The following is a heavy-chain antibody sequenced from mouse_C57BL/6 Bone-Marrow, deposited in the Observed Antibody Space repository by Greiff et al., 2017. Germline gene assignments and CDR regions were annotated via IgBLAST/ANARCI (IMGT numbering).Heavy chain of an antibody. D-gene: IGHD1-1*01. CDR1: GFTFSSYG. Sequence: EVKVVESGGDLVKPGGSLKLSCAASGFTFSSYGMSWVRQTPDKRLEWVATISSGGSYTYYPDSVKGRFTISRDNAKNTLYLQMSSLKSEDTAMYYCARRGYYGSSSYWYFDVWGTGTTVTVSS. CDR2: ISSGGSYT. J-gene: IGHJ1*03. CDR3: ARRGYYGSSSYWYFDV. V-gene: IGHV5-6*02.